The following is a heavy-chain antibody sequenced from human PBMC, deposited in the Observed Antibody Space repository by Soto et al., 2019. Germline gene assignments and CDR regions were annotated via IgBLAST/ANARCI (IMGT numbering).Heavy chain of an antibody. Sequence: PGGSLRLSCAASGFTFSDYYMSWIRQAPGKGLEWVSYISSSGNSYADSVKGRFTISRDNAKNSLYLQMNSLRAEDTAVYYCARVVSGWFRYFDLWGRGTLVTVSS. V-gene: IGHV3-11*01. J-gene: IGHJ2*01. CDR1: GFTFSDYY. CDR2: ISSSGN. CDR3: ARVVSGWFRYFDL. D-gene: IGHD6-19*01.